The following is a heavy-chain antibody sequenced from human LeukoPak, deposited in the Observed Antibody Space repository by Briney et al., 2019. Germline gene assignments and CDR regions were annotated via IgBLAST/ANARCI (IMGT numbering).Heavy chain of an antibody. D-gene: IGHD3-10*01. Sequence: SETPSLTCTVSGGSISSYYWSWIRQPPGKGLEWIGYIYYSGSTNYNPSLKSRVTISVDTSKNQFSLKLSSVTAADTAVYYCARDLRITMVRGVDYYYGMDVWGQGTTVTVSS. CDR2: IYYSGST. CDR1: GGSISSYY. V-gene: IGHV4-59*01. J-gene: IGHJ6*02. CDR3: ARDLRITMVRGVDYYYGMDV.